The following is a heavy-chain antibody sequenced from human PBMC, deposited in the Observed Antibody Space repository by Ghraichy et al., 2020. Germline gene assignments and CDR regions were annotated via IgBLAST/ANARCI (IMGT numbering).Heavy chain of an antibody. J-gene: IGHJ3*02. D-gene: IGHD6-19*01. Sequence: ASVKVSCKASGYTFTGYYMHWVRQAPGQGLEWMGRINPNNGDTNYAQKFQGRVTMTRDTSISTAYMELSRLRSDDTAVYYCARVRKWLVRFGPDDAFDIWGQGTMVTVSS. CDR2: INPNNGDT. CDR1: GYTFTGYY. CDR3: ARVRKWLVRFGPDDAFDI. V-gene: IGHV1-2*06.